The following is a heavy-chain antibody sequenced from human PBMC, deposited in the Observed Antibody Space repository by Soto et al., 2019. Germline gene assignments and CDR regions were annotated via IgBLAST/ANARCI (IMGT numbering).Heavy chain of an antibody. J-gene: IGHJ6*02. CDR1: GGSISTSSYY. CDR2: IYYSGST. V-gene: IGHV4-39*01. CDR3: AMRQGNYYYYGMDV. Sequence: QLQLQESGPGLVKPSETLSLTCTVSGGSISTSSYYWGWIRQPPGKGLEWIGAIYYSGSTYYNPSLQSRVSISADTSKNQFSLKLSSMTAADTAVYYCAMRQGNYYYYGMDVWGQGTTVTVSS.